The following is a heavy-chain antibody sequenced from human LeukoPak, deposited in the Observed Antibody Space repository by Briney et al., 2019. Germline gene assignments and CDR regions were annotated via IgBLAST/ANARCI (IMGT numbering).Heavy chain of an antibody. CDR3: ARVPDILTGYSRLFYFQH. CDR2: IYSGTI. J-gene: IGHJ1*01. D-gene: IGHD3-9*01. V-gene: IGHV3-53*01. Sequence: PGGSLRLSCTVSGFTVSSNSMSWVRQAPGKGLEWVSFIYSGTIHYSDSVKGRFTISRDNSKNTLYLQMNSLRAEDTAVYYCARVPDILTGYSRLFYFQHWGRGTLVTVSS. CDR1: GFTVSSNS.